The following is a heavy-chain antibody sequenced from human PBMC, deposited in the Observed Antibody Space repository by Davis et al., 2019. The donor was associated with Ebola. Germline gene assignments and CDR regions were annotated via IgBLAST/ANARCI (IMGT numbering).Heavy chain of an antibody. CDR2: IYYSGST. J-gene: IGHJ4*02. D-gene: IGHD3-16*01. Sequence: SETLSLTCTVSGGSVSSGSYYWSWIRQPPGKGLEWIGYIYYSGSTNYNPSLQSRVTISVDTSKNQFSLKLSSVTAADTAVDYCPRGGAATGGELDHWGQGTLVTVSS. V-gene: IGHV4-61*01. CDR3: PRGGAATGGELDH. CDR1: GGSVSSGSYY.